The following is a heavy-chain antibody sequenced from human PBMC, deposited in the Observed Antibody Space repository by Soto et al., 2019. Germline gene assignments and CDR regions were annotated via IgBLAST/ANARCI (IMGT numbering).Heavy chain of an antibody. CDR1: GGTFSSYA. J-gene: IGHJ4*02. D-gene: IGHD6-6*01. CDR3: ASMYSSSPYSFDY. V-gene: IGHV1-69*06. Sequence: SVKVSCKASGGTFSSYAISWVRQAPGQGLGWMGGIIPIFGTANYAQKFQGRVTITADKSTSTAYMELSSLRSEDTAVYYCASMYSSSPYSFDYWGQGTLVTVSS. CDR2: IIPIFGTA.